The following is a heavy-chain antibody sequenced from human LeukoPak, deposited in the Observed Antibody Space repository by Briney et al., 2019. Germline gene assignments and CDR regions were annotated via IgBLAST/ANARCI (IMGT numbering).Heavy chain of an antibody. V-gene: IGHV4-38-2*01. CDR3: ASRNGYYGSGRAYYFDY. J-gene: IGHJ4*02. CDR2: IYHNGST. Sequence: APETLSLTCAVSRYSIAIGYFWAWIRQPPGKGLEWIGTIYHNGSTYYNPSLKSRVSISADTSKNQYSLKLSSVTAADTAVYYCASRNGYYGSGRAYYFDYWGQGKLVTVSS. CDR1: RYSIAIGYF. D-gene: IGHD3-10*01.